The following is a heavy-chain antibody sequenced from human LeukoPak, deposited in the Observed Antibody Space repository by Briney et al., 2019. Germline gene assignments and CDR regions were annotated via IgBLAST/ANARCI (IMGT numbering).Heavy chain of an antibody. V-gene: IGHV3-30*18. CDR2: ISYDGSNK. Sequence: GRSLRLSCAASGFTFSSYGMHWVRQAPGKGLEWVAVISYDGSNKYYADSVKGRFTISRDNSKNTLYLQMNSLRAEDTAVYYCAKDLAQHYYDSSGYYGSFDYWGQGTLVTVSS. CDR3: AKDLAQHYYDSSGYYGSFDY. D-gene: IGHD3-22*01. J-gene: IGHJ4*02. CDR1: GFTFSSYG.